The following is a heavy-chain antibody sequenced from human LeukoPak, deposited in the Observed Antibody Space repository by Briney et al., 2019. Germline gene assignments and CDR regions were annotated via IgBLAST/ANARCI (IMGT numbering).Heavy chain of an antibody. CDR1: GFTFSSYW. J-gene: IGHJ4*02. V-gene: IGHV3-7*03. Sequence: GGSLRLSCAASGFTFSSYWMSWVRQAPGKGLEWVXXXXXDGSEKYYVDSVXGRFTISRDNAKNSLYLQVNSLRAEDTAVYYCARDEGYCSGGSCGEGSDYWGQGTLVTVSS. CDR3: ARDEGYCSGGSCGEGSDY. D-gene: IGHD2-15*01. CDR2: XXXDGSEK.